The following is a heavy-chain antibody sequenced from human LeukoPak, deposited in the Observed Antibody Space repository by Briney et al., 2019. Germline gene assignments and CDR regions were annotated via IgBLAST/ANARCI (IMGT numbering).Heavy chain of an antibody. CDR2: IYYSGST. V-gene: IGHV4-59*01. Sequence: SENLSLNCTVSGGSISSYYWSWIRQPPGKGLEWIGYIYYSGSTNYNPSLKSRVTISVDTSENQFSLKLSSVTAADTAVYYCARVVGSYCFDYWGQGTLVTVSS. J-gene: IGHJ4*02. CDR1: GGSISSYY. D-gene: IGHD1-26*01. CDR3: ARVVGSYCFDY.